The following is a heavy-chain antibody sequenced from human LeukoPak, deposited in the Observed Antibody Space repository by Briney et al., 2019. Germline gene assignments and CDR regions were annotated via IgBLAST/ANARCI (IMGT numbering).Heavy chain of an antibody. Sequence: SETLSLTCTISGASISRSYWIWIRQTPGKGLEWMGYLAYTGISTYNPSPKSRVTISRDESKNQFSLHLTHVTAADTAVYYCARLPEGGYATSLGWLGPWGQGTRVTVSS. CDR3: ARLPEGGYATSLGWLGP. CDR1: GASISRSY. CDR2: LAYTGIS. J-gene: IGHJ5*02. V-gene: IGHV4-59*08. D-gene: IGHD5-24*01.